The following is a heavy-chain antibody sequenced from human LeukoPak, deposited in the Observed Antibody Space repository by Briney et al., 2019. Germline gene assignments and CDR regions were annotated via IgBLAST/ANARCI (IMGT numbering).Heavy chain of an antibody. V-gene: IGHV4-30-4*08. CDR2: IYYSGST. J-gene: IGHJ5*02. D-gene: IGHD3-22*01. CDR3: AREPYDSSGYVNWFDP. Sequence: SETLSLTCTVYGGSISSGDYYRSWIRQPPWKGLVWIGYIYYSGSTYYNPSLKSRVTISVDTSKNQFSLKLSSVTAADTAVYYCAREPYDSSGYVNWFDPWGKGTLVTVSS. CDR1: GGSISSGDYY.